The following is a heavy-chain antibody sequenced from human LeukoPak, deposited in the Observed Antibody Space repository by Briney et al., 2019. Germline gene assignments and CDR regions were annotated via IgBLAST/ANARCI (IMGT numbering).Heavy chain of an antibody. V-gene: IGHV3-66*02. J-gene: IGHJ3*01. CDR2: IYGAVNT. Sequence: GGSLRLSCAASGFTVSSNYMSWVRQAPGKGLEWVSVIYGAVNTCYADSVKGRFTISRDNSKNTLYLQMNSLRTEDTAVYYCAREQPLEHWGQGTIVTVSS. CDR3: AREQPLEH. D-gene: IGHD3-3*01. CDR1: GFTVSSNY.